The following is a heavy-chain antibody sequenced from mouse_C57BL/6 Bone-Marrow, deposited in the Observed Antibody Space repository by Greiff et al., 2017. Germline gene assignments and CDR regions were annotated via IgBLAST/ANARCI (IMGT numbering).Heavy chain of an antibody. CDR2: IDPATGGT. D-gene: IGHD2-1*01. Sequence: QVQLQQSGAELVRPGASVTLSCKASGYTFTDYEMHWVKQTPVHGLEWIGAIDPATGGTAYNQKFKGKAILTADKSSSTAYIELRSLTSEDSAVYYCTVYGNYDRGVGYYAMDYWGQGTSVTVSS. CDR1: GYTFTDYE. CDR3: TVYGNYDRGVGYYAMDY. V-gene: IGHV1-15*01. J-gene: IGHJ4*01.